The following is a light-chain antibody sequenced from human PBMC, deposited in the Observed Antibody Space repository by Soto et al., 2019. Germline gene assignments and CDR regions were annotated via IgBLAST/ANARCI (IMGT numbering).Light chain of an antibody. CDR2: GNN. CDR1: SSNIGAGYD. CDR3: QSYDSSLSGSV. Sequence: QSVLTQPPSVSGAPGQRVTISCTGSSSNIGAGYDVHWYQQLPGTAPKLLICGNNNRPSGVPDRFSGSKSGTSASLAITGLQVEDEADYYCQSYDSSLSGSVFGGGTKLTVL. V-gene: IGLV1-40*01. J-gene: IGLJ2*01.